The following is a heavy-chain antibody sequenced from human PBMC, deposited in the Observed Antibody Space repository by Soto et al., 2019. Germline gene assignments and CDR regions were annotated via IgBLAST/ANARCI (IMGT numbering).Heavy chain of an antibody. CDR2: IWDDGTNK. Sequence: QVQLVESGGGVVQPGRSLRLSCAASGFSFSTYGMHWVRQAPGKGLEWVAVIWDDGTNKYYADSVKGRFTISRDNSKNTLYLQMTSLRAEDTAVYYCVRDLREEGCSSSSCFYFDYWGPGTLVTVSS. J-gene: IGHJ4*02. V-gene: IGHV3-33*01. D-gene: IGHD2-2*01. CDR3: VRDLREEGCSSSSCFYFDY. CDR1: GFSFSTYG.